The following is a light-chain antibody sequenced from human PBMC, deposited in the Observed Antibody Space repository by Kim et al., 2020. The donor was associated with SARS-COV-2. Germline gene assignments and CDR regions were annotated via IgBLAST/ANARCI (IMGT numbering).Light chain of an antibody. CDR3: QQYGSSPGYT. J-gene: IGKJ2*01. V-gene: IGKV3-20*01. Sequence: EIVLTQSPGTLSLSPGERATLSCRASQSVSSIYLAWYQQKPGQAPRLLIYGASSRATGIPDRFSGSGSGTDFTLTISRLEPEDFAVYYCQQYGSSPGYTFGQGTKLEI. CDR1: QSVSSIY. CDR2: GAS.